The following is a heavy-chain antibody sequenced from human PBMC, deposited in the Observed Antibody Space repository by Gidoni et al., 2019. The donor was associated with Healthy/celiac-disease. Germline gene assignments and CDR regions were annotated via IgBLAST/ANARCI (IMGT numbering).Heavy chain of an antibody. CDR3: ARGSSAWEGYYFDY. V-gene: IGHV4-61*02. J-gene: IGHJ4*02. D-gene: IGHD6-25*01. CDR1: GGSISSGSYY. Sequence: QVQLQESGPGLVKPSETLSLTCTVCGGSISSGSYYWCWIRQPAGKGLEWVGLIHTSGSTNYNPSLKRRVTMSIDTSKNQCSLRLSSVTAADTAMYYCARGSSAWEGYYFDYWGQGTLVTVSS. CDR2: IHTSGST.